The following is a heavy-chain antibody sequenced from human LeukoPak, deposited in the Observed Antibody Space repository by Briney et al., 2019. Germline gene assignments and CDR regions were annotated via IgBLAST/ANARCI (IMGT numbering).Heavy chain of an antibody. CDR2: IYYTGSI. CDR1: GGSISSGDYY. CDR3: ARTIYCGGDCYFYWYFDL. D-gene: IGHD2-21*02. J-gene: IGHJ2*01. V-gene: IGHV4-61*08. Sequence: TSQTLSLTCTVSGGSISSGDYYWSWIRQPPGEGLEWIGYIYYTGSINYNPSLKSRVTISADTSKNQFSLKLNSVTAADTAVYYCARTIYCGGDCYFYWYFDLWGRGTLVTVSS.